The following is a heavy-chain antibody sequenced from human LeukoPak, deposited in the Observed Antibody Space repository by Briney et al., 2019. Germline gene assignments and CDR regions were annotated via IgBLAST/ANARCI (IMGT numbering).Heavy chain of an antibody. Sequence: GGSLRLSCAASGFTFSRYAMSWVRQAPGKGLEWVSAISGSGGSTYYADSVKGRFTISRDNSKNTLYLQMNSPRAEDTAVYYCAKHITGTARHTYFDYWGQGTLVTVSS. CDR1: GFTFSRYA. J-gene: IGHJ4*02. CDR3: AKHITGTARHTYFDY. D-gene: IGHD1-14*01. CDR2: ISGSGGST. V-gene: IGHV3-23*01.